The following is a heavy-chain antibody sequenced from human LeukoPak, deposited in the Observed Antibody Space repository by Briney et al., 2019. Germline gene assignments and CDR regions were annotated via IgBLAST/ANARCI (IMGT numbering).Heavy chain of an antibody. CDR2: IYHSGSP. V-gene: IGHV4-4*02. CDR1: GGSISSNNW. Sequence: PSGTLSLTCAVSGGSISSNNWWGWVRQPPGKGLEWIGEIYHSGSPNYNPSLKSRVTISVDKSRNHFSLNLSSVTAADTAVYYCARVNINNWHSCDYWGQGTLVTVST. J-gene: IGHJ4*02. CDR3: ARVNINNWHSCDY. D-gene: IGHD1-1*01.